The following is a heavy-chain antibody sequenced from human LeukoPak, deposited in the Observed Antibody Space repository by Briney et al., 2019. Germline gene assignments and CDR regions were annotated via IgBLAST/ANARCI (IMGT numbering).Heavy chain of an antibody. Sequence: GGSLRLSCAASGFTFSSYAMSWVRQAPGKGLEWVANIKQDGSEKYYVDSVKGRFTISRDNAKNSLYLQMNSLRAEDTAVYYCARDSPMDVWGKGTTVTISS. CDR3: ARDSPMDV. J-gene: IGHJ6*04. V-gene: IGHV3-7*01. CDR1: GFTFSSYA. CDR2: IKQDGSEK.